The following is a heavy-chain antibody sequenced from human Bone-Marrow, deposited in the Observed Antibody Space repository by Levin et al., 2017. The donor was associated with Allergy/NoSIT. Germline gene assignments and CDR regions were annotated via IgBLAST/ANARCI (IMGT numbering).Heavy chain of an antibody. CDR3: ARHDYHYFGMDV. J-gene: IGHJ6*02. D-gene: IGHD4/OR15-4a*01. Sequence: PGGSLRLSCAASGFTITSNHMSWVRQAPGKGLEWVSVIYVGGGTYYADSVKGRFTISRDSSRNILYLQVNSLRAEDTAVYYCARHDYHYFGMDVWGQGTPVTVSS. CDR1: GFTITSNH. V-gene: IGHV3-66*04. CDR2: IYVGGGT.